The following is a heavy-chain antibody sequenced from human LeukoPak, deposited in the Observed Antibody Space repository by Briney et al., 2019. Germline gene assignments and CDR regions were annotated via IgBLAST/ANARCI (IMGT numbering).Heavy chain of an antibody. CDR1: GYTFTGYY. CDR3: ARDWSIAAAGTADMEV. J-gene: IGHJ6*03. CDR2: INPNSGGT. V-gene: IGHV1-2*02. Sequence: VASVKVSCKSSGYTFTGYYMHWVRQAPGQGLEWMGWINPNSGGTNYAQKFQGRVTMTRDTSISTAYMELSRLRSDDTAVYYCARDWSIAAAGTADMEVWGKGTTVTVSS. D-gene: IGHD6-13*01.